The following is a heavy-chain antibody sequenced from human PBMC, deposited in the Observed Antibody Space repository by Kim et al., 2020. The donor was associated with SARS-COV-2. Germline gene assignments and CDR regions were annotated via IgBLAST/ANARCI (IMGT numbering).Heavy chain of an antibody. CDR2: ISGSGGST. CDR3: AKPPSVFGVVIPKQLYYFDY. D-gene: IGHD3-3*01. V-gene: IGHV3-23*01. J-gene: IGHJ4*02. CDR1: GFTFSSYA. Sequence: GGSLRLSCAASGFTFSSYAMSWVRQAPGKGLEWVSAISGSGGSTYYADSVKGRFTISRDNSKNTLYLQMNSLRAEDTAVYYCAKPPSVFGVVIPKQLYYFDYWGQGPLVTVSS.